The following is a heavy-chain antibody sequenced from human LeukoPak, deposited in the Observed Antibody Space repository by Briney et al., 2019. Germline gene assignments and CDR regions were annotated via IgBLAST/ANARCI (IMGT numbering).Heavy chain of an antibody. CDR1: GFTFSSFW. CDR2: VKRDGSEK. Sequence: GGSLRLSCAASGFTFSSFWMSWVRQAPGKGLEWVANVKRDGSEKYHMDSLKGRFTISRDNAKNSLYLEINSLTVEDTAVYYCAKYDVWCGFSYDCWGQGTLVTVSS. V-gene: IGHV3-7*01. CDR3: AKYDVWCGFSYDC. D-gene: IGHD3-3*01. J-gene: IGHJ4*02.